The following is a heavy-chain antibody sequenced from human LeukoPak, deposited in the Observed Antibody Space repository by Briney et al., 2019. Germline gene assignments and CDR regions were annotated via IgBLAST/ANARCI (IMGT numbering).Heavy chain of an antibody. CDR2: INQHGSQK. Sequence: AGSLRLSCAASGFTFNNNWMSWVRQAPGQGLEGVANINQHGSQKFCVDSVKGRFTISTDNTKNSLYLQMNSLKAEDTAVYYCARGDFSDYGNYVDAFDIWGQGTMVTVSS. D-gene: IGHD4-17*01. CDR3: ARGDFSDYGNYVDAFDI. J-gene: IGHJ3*02. V-gene: IGHV3-7*01. CDR1: GFTFNNNW.